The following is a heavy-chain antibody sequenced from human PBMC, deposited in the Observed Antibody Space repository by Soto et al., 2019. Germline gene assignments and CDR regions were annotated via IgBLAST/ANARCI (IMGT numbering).Heavy chain of an antibody. Sequence: ASVKVSCKASGYTFTSYAMHWVRQAPGQRLEWMGWINAGNGNTKYSQKFQGRVTITRDTSASTAYMELSSLRSEDTAVYYCARAGYCTNGVCYRNWFDPWGQGTTVTVSS. CDR1: GYTFTSYA. V-gene: IGHV1-3*01. D-gene: IGHD2-8*01. CDR2: INAGNGNT. CDR3: ARAGYCTNGVCYRNWFDP. J-gene: IGHJ5*01.